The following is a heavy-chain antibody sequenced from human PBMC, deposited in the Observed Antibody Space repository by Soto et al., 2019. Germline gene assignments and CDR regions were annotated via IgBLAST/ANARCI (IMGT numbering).Heavy chain of an antibody. D-gene: IGHD6-25*01. CDR2: IIPIFGTA. CDR1: RGTFSSYA. Sequence: ASVKVSCKASRGTFSSYAISWVRQAPGQGLEWMGGIIPIFGTANYAQKFQGRVTITADESTSTAYMELSSLRSEDTAVYYCARGTSSGPYYYYGMDVWGQGTTVTVSS. CDR3: ARGTSSGPYYYYGMDV. V-gene: IGHV1-69*13. J-gene: IGHJ6*02.